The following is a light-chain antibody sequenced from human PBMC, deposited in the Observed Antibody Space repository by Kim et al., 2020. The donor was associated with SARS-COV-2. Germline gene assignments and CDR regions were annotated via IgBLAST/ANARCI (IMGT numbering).Light chain of an antibody. Sequence: SPADSATPSFWASQTIDSKYFAGCHQKPGQAPRLLMYGPSTRATGIPARFSGSGSGTDFTLTITRLEPEDFAVYYCLQYTELPRTFGQGTKVDIK. V-gene: IGKV3-20*01. J-gene: IGKJ1*01. CDR3: LQYTELPRT. CDR2: GPS. CDR1: QTIDSKY.